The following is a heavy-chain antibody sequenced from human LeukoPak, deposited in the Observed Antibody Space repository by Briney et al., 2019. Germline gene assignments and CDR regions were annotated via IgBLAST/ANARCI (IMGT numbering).Heavy chain of an antibody. CDR3: ARSGGPLRYFDWLPDRTAYNWFDP. Sequence: ASVKVSCKASGYTFTSYDINWVRQATGQGLEWMGWMNPNSGNTGYAQKFQGRVTMTRNTSISTAYMELSSLRSEDTAVYYCARSGGPLRYFDWLPDRTAYNWFDPWGQGTLVTVSS. D-gene: IGHD3-9*01. CDR2: MNPNSGNT. J-gene: IGHJ5*02. CDR1: GYTFTSYD. V-gene: IGHV1-8*01.